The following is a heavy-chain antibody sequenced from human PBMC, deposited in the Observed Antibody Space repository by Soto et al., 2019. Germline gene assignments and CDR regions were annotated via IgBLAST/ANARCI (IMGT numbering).Heavy chain of an antibody. D-gene: IGHD4-17*01. CDR3: ASERMTTVANDGY. Sequence: GASVKVSCKASGGTFSSYAISWVRQAPGQGLEWMGGIIPIFGTANYAQKFQGRVTITADESTSTAYMELSSLRSEDTAVYYCASERMTTVANDGYWGQGTLVTVSS. CDR2: IIPIFGTA. CDR1: GGTFSSYA. V-gene: IGHV1-69*13. J-gene: IGHJ4*02.